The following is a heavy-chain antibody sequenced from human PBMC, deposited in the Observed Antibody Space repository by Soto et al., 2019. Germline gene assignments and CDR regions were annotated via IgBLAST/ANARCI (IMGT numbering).Heavy chain of an antibody. D-gene: IGHD6-13*01. J-gene: IGHJ4*02. CDR2: ISTDGSST. CDR1: GFTFSEYR. CDR3: ARVVRTSWYEFPF. Sequence: EVQLVESGGGVVQPGGSLRLSCAASGFTFSEYRMDWVRQAPGKGLVWVARISTDGSSTYYADSVKGRFTISRDNAKNTLYLQMNNLRAEDTAIYYCARVVRTSWYEFPFWGQGTLVTVSS. V-gene: IGHV3-74*01.